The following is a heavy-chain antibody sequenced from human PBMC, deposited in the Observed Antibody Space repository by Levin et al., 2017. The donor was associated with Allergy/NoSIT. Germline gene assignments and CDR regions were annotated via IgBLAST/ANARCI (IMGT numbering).Heavy chain of an antibody. J-gene: IGHJ6*02. CDR2: IYYSGIT. CDR1: GGSISSSSSY. CDR3: VRDKLLAVAPEHYYYGMDV. D-gene: IGHD6-19*01. Sequence: SETLSLTCSVSGGSISSSSSYWGWIRQPPGKGLEWIGSIYYSGITFDNPSLKSRVTISVDTSKNQFSLKLSSVTAADTAMYYCVRDKLLAVAPEHYYYGMDVWGQGTTVTVSS. V-gene: IGHV4-39*07.